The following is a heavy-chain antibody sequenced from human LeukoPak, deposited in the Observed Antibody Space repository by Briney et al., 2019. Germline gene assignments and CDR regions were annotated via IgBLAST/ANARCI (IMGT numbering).Heavy chain of an antibody. CDR3: ARSGPATPPVY. J-gene: IGHJ4*02. Sequence: PGGSLRLSCAASGFTFSSSWMSWVRQAPGKGLEWVANIKQDGSEKYYVDSVKGRFTISRDNAKNSLYLQMNSLRAEDTAVYYCARSGPATPPVYWGQGTLVTVSS. CDR2: IKQDGSEK. D-gene: IGHD2-8*02. V-gene: IGHV3-7*01. CDR1: GFTFSSSW.